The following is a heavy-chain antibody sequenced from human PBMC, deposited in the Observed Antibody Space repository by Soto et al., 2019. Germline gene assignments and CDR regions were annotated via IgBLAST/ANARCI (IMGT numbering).Heavy chain of an antibody. CDR3: ARGYRYEDY. CDR2: IDSDGSGT. D-gene: IGHD5-18*01. CDR1: GFTFSNYW. J-gene: IGHJ4*02. V-gene: IGHV3-74*01. Sequence: GGSLRLSCAASGFTFSNYWMHWVRQAPGKGLVWVSRIDSDGSGTSYADSVKGRFTISRDNAKNTLYLQMNSLRAEDTAVYYCARGYRYEDYWGQGTLVTVSS.